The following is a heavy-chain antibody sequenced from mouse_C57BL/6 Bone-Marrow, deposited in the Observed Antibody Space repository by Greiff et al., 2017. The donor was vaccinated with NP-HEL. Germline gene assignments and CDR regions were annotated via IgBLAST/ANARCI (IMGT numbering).Heavy chain of an antibody. CDR2: SRNKANDYTT. V-gene: IGHV7-1*01. D-gene: IGHD1-1*01. Sequence: DVQLVESGGGLVQSGRSLRLSCATSGFTFSDFYMEWVRQAPGKGLEWIAASRNKANDYTTEYSASVKGRFIVSRDTSQSILYLQMNALRAEDTAIYYCARDAGYYGSSLWYFDVWGTGTTVTVSS. CDR1: GFTFSDFY. CDR3: ARDAGYYGSSLWYFDV. J-gene: IGHJ1*03.